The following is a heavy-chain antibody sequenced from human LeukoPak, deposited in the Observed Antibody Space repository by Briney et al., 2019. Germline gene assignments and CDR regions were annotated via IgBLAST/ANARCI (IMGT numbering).Heavy chain of an antibody. Sequence: PGGSLRLSCAASGFTFSSYEMNWVRQAPGKGLEWVSYISSSGNTKYYADSVKGRSTVSRDNAKNSLYLQMNSLRAEDTAVYYCARDQYCSSTTCYGFDPWGQGTLVTVSS. V-gene: IGHV3-48*03. D-gene: IGHD2-2*01. CDR3: ARDQYCSSTTCYGFDP. CDR1: GFTFSSYE. CDR2: ISSSGNTK. J-gene: IGHJ5*02.